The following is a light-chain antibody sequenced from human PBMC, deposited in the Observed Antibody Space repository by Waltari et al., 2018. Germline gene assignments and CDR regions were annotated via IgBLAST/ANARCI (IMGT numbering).Light chain of an antibody. CDR2: VGS. J-gene: IGKJ2*01. V-gene: IGKV1-39*01. Sequence: IQMTQSPSALSASVGDRVTITCRASQRINTWMAWYQQRPGKAPKLLVYVGSILQSGVPSRFSGSGSGTDFTLTISSLQLEDLATYYCQQSYKAPYTFGQGTNVEIK. CDR1: QRINTW. CDR3: QQSYKAPYT.